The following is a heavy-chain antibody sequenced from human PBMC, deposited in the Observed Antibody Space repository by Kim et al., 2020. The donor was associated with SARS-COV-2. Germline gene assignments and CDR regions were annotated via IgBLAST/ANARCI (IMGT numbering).Heavy chain of an antibody. V-gene: IGHV4-39*01. CDR2: IYYRGGP. D-gene: IGHD4-4*01. CDR3: AGQGMTAVNWVDP. CDR1: GGSIGRSSYY. Sequence: SETLSLTCTVSGGSIGRSSYYWGWIRQPPGKALEWIGSIYYRGGPSYNPSLKSRVTITVDTSKNKFSLKVTSLSAADTAMYYFAGQGMTAVNWVDPWGQG. J-gene: IGHJ5*02.